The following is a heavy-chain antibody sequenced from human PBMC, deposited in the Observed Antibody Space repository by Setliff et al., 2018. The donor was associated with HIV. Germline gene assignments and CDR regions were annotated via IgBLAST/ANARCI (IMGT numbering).Heavy chain of an antibody. CDR1: GGTFSNYA. J-gene: IGHJ1*01. CDR2: IIPIFGST. CDR3: ARFMAADYYDTSGYFHH. V-gene: IGHV1-69*01. D-gene: IGHD3-22*01. Sequence: VSCKASGGTFSNYAISWVRQAPGQGLEWMGGIIPIFGSTKYAQKFQDRVTITADESTYTADMELSSLRSEDTAVYYCARFMAADYYDTSGYFHHWGQGTLVTVSS.